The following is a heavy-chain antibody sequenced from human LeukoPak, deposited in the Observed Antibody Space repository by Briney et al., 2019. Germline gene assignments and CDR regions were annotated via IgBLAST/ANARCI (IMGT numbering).Heavy chain of an antibody. V-gene: IGHV3-48*04. Sequence: GGSLRLSCAASGFTFSSYSMNWVRQAPGKGLEWVSFISSSTSTIYYADSVKGRFTISRDNAQNSLYLQMNSLRAEDTAVYYCARALDGSGNYWGQGTLVTVSS. CDR1: GFTFSSYS. CDR2: ISSSTSTI. D-gene: IGHD3-10*01. CDR3: ARALDGSGNY. J-gene: IGHJ4*02.